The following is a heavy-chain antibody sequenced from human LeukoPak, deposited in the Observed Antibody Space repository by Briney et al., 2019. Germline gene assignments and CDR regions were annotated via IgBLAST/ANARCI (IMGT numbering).Heavy chain of an antibody. V-gene: IGHV5-51*01. Sequence: GESLKISCKGSGYSFNTYWIGWVRQMPGKGLEWMGIIYPGDSDTKYSPSFQGQVTISADKSISTAYLQWSSLKASDTAMYYCARPLRGVASAFDIWGQGTMVTVSS. J-gene: IGHJ3*02. CDR3: ARPLRGVASAFDI. CDR1: GYSFNTYW. D-gene: IGHD5-12*01. CDR2: IYPGDSDT.